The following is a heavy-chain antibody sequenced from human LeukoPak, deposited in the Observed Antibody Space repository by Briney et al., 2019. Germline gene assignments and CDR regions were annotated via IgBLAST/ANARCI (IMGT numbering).Heavy chain of an antibody. CDR2: INHSGST. CDR1: GGSFSGYY. D-gene: IGHD6-13*01. J-gene: IGHJ5*02. V-gene: IGHV4-34*01. Sequence: PSETLSLTCAVYGGSFSGYYWSWIRQPPGKGLEWIGEINHSGSTNYNPSLKSRVTISVDTSKNQFSLKLSPVTAADTAVYYCARQYSSSTSNWFDPWGQGTLVTVSS. CDR3: ARQYSSSTSNWFDP.